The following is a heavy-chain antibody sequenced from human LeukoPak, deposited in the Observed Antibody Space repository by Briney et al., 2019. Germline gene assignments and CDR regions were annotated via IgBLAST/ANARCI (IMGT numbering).Heavy chain of an antibody. Sequence: SETLSLTCTVSGGSISSGGYYWSWIRQPPGKGLEWIGYIYHSGSTYYNPSLKSRVTISVDGSKNQSSLKLSSVTAADTAVYYCARYYGSGSYYNPRYYGMDVWGQGTTVTVSS. J-gene: IGHJ6*02. CDR1: GGSISSGGYY. CDR2: IYHSGST. V-gene: IGHV4-30-2*01. D-gene: IGHD3-10*01. CDR3: ARYYGSGSYYNPRYYGMDV.